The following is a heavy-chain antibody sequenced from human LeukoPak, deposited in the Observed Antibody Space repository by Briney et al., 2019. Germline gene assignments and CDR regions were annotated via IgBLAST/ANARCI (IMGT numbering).Heavy chain of an antibody. CDR3: ARGTGIAAAVTSLFQY. CDR2: INPNSGGT. J-gene: IGHJ1*01. V-gene: IGHV1-2*02. D-gene: IGHD6-13*01. CDR1: GYTFTGYY. Sequence: GASVKVSCKASGYTFTGYYMHWVRQAPGQGLEWMGWINPNSGGTNYAQKFQGRVTMTRDTSTSTVYMELSSLRSEDTAVYYCARGTGIAAAVTSLFQYWGQGTLVTVSS.